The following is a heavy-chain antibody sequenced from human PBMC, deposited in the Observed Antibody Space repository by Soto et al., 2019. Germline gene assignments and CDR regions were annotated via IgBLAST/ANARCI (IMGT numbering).Heavy chain of an antibody. J-gene: IGHJ4*02. V-gene: IGHV1-3*01. CDR3: ARPGDYDSSGSYFDY. Sequence: QVQLVQSGAEVKKPGASVKVSCKASGYTFTSYAMHWVRQAPGQRLEWMGWINAGNGNTKYSQKFQGRVTITRDTSASTAYMELSSLRSEDTAVYYCARPGDYDSSGSYFDYWGQGTLVTVSS. CDR1: GYTFTSYA. D-gene: IGHD3-22*01. CDR2: INAGNGNT.